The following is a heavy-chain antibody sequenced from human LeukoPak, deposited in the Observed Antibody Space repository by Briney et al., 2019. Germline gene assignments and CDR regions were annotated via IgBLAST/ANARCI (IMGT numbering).Heavy chain of an antibody. CDR3: ARDRDSSGWYEGFDY. CDR1: GFTFSSSA. Sequence: GGSLRLSCAASGFTFSSSAFHWVRQAPGKGLEWVAVIAYDGSHKYSADSVKGRFTISRDNSKNTLYLQMNSLRADDTAVYYCARDRDSSGWYEGFDYWGQGTLVTVSS. D-gene: IGHD6-19*01. V-gene: IGHV3-30-3*01. J-gene: IGHJ4*02. CDR2: IAYDGSHK.